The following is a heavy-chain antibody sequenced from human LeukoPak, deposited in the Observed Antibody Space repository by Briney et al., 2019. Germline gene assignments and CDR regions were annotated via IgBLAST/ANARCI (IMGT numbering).Heavy chain of an antibody. D-gene: IGHD2-21*02. CDR3: ARGPRELAYCSWDCYLHAFDI. V-gene: IGHV3-30-3*01. CDR2: ISYDGSNK. CDR1: GFTFSGYA. J-gene: IGHJ3*02. Sequence: PGGSLRLSCAASGFTFSGYAVHWVRPAPGKGLEWVAVISYDGSNKYYADSVKGRFTISRDNSKNTLCLQMNRLRAEDRAVYYFARGPRELAYCSWDCYLHAFDIWGQGTMVTVSS.